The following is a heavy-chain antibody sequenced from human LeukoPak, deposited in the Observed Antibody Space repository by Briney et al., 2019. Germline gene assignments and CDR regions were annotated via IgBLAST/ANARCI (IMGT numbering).Heavy chain of an antibody. D-gene: IGHD3-22*01. Sequence: PSETLSLNCTVSGGSISSGGYYWSWIRQHPGTGLEWIGYIYYSGSTYYNPSLKSRVTISVDTSKNQFSLKLSSVTAADTAVYYCARGRYDYDSSGYYSGGFYFFDYWGQGTLVTVSS. CDR2: IYYSGST. CDR1: GGSISSGGYY. J-gene: IGHJ4*02. V-gene: IGHV4-31*03. CDR3: ARGRYDYDSSGYYSGGFYFFDY.